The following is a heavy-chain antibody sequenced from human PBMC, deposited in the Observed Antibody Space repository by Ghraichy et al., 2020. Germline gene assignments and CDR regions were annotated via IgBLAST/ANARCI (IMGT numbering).Heavy chain of an antibody. D-gene: IGHD5-24*01. CDR2: ISYSGTT. J-gene: IGHJ4*02. CDR3: SRQRWSSDF. Sequence: GSLSLTCAVSGYSISSGYNWGWIRQPPGKGLEWIGGISYSGTTYYNVSLTSRVTISIDASRNQFSLKLTSLTAADTAVYYCSRQRWSSDFWGQGTLVTVSS. V-gene: IGHV4-38-2*01. CDR1: GYSISSGYN.